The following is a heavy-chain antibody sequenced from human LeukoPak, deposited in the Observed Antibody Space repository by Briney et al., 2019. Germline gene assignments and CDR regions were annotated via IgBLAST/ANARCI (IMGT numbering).Heavy chain of an antibody. CDR2: ISGSGGST. D-gene: IGHD5-12*01. V-gene: IGHV3-23*01. CDR1: GFTFSSYA. CDR3: AKDDYSGYDQTFDY. J-gene: IGHJ4*02. Sequence: GGSLRLPCAASGFTFSSYAMSWVRQAPGKGLEWVSAISGSGGSTYYADSVKGRFTISRDNSKNTPYLQMNSLRAEDTAVYYCAKDDYSGYDQTFDYWGQGTLVTVSS.